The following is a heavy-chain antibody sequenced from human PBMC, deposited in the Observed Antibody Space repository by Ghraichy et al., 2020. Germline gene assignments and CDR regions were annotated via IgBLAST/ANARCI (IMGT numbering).Heavy chain of an antibody. CDR1: GFTFSSYA. V-gene: IGHV3-23*01. CDR2: IRGTGSGT. J-gene: IGHJ4*02. D-gene: IGHD6-13*01. CDR3: AKRQTQFWTAAGHFDY. Sequence: GGSLRLSCAASGFTFSSYAMSWVRQAPGKGLEWVSSIRGTGSGTYYADSVKGRFTISRDNSKNTMSLQMNSLRVEDTAIYYCAKRQTQFWTAAGHFDYWGQGSLVTVSS.